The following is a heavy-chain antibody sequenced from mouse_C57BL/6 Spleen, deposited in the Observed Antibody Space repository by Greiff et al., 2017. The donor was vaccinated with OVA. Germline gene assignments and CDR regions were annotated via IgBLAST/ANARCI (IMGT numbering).Heavy chain of an antibody. D-gene: IGHD1-1*01. CDR3: ARRGTVGGSFAY. CDR1: GYTFTSYT. CDR2: INPSSGYT. Sequence: QVQLKQSGAELARPGASVKMSCKASGYTFTSYTMHWVKQRPGQGLEWIGYINPSSGYTKYNQKFKDKATLTADKSSSTDYMQLSSLTSEDSAVYYCARRGTVGGSFAYWGQGTLVTVSA. J-gene: IGHJ3*01. V-gene: IGHV1-4*01.